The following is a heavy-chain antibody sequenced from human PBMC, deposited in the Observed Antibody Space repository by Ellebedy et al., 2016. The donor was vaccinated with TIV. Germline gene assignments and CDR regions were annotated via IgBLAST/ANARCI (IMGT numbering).Heavy chain of an antibody. Sequence: ASVKVSCKTSGYTFTAFHIHWVRQAPGQGLEWMGWIYPYSGGTNYAPKFQGRVTMTRDTSINTAYMELSRLRSDDTAVYYCARDNSGYEGTAFDIWGQGTMVTVSS. D-gene: IGHD5-12*01. CDR1: GYTFTAFH. CDR3: ARDNSGYEGTAFDI. J-gene: IGHJ3*02. V-gene: IGHV1-2*02. CDR2: IYPYSGGT.